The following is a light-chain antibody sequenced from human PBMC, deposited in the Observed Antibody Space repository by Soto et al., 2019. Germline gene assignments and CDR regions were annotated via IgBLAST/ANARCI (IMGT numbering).Light chain of an antibody. Sequence: QSALTQPASVSGSPGQSITISCTGTSSDVGGYNYVSWYQQHLGKAPKLMIYDVSNRPSGVSNRFSGSKSGNTASLTISGLQAEDEADYYCSSYTSSSTVVFGGGTKLTV. CDR1: SSDVGGYNY. J-gene: IGLJ2*01. CDR3: SSYTSSSTVV. CDR2: DVS. V-gene: IGLV2-14*01.